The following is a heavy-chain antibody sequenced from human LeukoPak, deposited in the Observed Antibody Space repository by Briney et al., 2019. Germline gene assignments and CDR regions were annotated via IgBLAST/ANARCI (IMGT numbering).Heavy chain of an antibody. CDR2: INHSGST. D-gene: IGHD2-2*01. CDR1: GGSFSGYY. V-gene: IGHV4-34*01. J-gene: IGHJ4*02. Sequence: SETLSLTCAVYGGSFSGYYWSWIRQPPGKGLERIGEINHSGSTNYNPSLKSRVTISVDTSKNQFSLKLSSVTAADTAVYYCARGRRQGYCSSTSCPSLFDYWGQGTLVTVSS. CDR3: ARGRRQGYCSSTSCPSLFDY.